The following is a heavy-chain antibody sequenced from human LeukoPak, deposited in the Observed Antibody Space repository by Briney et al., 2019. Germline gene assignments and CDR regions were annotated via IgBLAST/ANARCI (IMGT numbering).Heavy chain of an antibody. CDR3: ARQSKGVRGFQFDY. J-gene: IGHJ4*02. CDR2: INHSGST. CDR1: GGSFSGYY. V-gene: IGHV4-34*01. Sequence: SETLSLTCAVYGGSFSGYYWSWIRQPPGKGLEWIGEINHSGSTNYNPSLKSRVTISVDTSKNQFSLKLSSVTAADTAVYYCARQSKGVRGFQFDYWGQGTLVTVSS. D-gene: IGHD3-10*01.